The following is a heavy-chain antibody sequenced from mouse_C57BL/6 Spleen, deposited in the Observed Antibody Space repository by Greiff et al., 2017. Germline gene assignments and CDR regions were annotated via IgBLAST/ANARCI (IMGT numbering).Heavy chain of an antibody. CDR3: ARSDGSDSWYFDV. Sequence: QVQLKQPGAELVKPGASVKLSCKASGYTFTSYWMHWVKQRPGQGLEWIGMIHPNSGSTNYNEKFKSKATLTVDKSSSTAYMQLSSLTSEDSAVYYCARSDGSDSWYFDVWGTGTTVTVSS. CDR1: GYTFTSYW. J-gene: IGHJ1*03. D-gene: IGHD1-1*01. CDR2: IHPNSGST. V-gene: IGHV1-64*01.